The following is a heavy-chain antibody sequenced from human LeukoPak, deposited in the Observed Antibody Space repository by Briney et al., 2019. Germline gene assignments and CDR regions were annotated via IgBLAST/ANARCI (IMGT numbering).Heavy chain of an antibody. D-gene: IGHD3-10*01. Sequence: SETLSLTCTVSGGSISNYCWSWIRQPPGKGLEWIGYIYYSEGTNYNPSLKSRVTISVDTSKNQFSLQLNSVTPEDTAVYGSENYYNKPFCGYWGQGTLVTVSS. CDR2: IYYSEGT. CDR3: ENYYNKPFCGY. V-gene: IGHV4-59*12. CDR1: GGSISNYC. J-gene: IGHJ4*02.